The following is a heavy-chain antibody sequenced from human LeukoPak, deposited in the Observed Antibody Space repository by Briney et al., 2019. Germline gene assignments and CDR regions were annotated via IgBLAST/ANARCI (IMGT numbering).Heavy chain of an antibody. J-gene: IGHJ4*02. CDR2: IIPIFGTA. V-gene: IGHV1-69*13. CDR1: GGTFSSYA. CDR3: ARMVRGVHRFPYYFDY. Sequence: SVKVSCKASGGTFSSYAISWVRQAPGQGLEWMGGIIPIFGTANYAQKFQGRVTITADESTSTAYMELNSLRSEDTAVYYCARMVRGVHRFPYYFDYWGQGTLVTVSS. D-gene: IGHD3-10*01.